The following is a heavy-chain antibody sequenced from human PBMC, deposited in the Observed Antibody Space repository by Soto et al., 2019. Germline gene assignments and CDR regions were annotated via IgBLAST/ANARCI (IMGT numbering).Heavy chain of an antibody. CDR1: GFSLSTSGVG. CDR3: AYIESSLRLMDV. V-gene: IGHV2-5*01. J-gene: IGHJ6*02. Sequence: GPTLVNPTQTLTLTCTFSGFSLSTSGVGVGWIRQPPGKALEWLALIYWNDDKRYSPSLKSRLTITKDTSKNQVVLTMTNMDTVDTATYYCAYIESSLRLMDVCGQGITVTVCS. CDR2: IYWNDDK. D-gene: IGHD6-13*01.